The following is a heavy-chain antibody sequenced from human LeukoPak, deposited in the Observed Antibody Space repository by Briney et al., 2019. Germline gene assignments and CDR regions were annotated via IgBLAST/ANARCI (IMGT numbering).Heavy chain of an antibody. Sequence: SETLSLTSTVSGGSISSYYWSWIRQPPGKGLEWIGYIYYSGSTNYNPSLKSRVTISVDTSKNQFSLKLSSVTAADTAVYYCARAHQGIRSSSWWFDYWGQGTLVTVSS. J-gene: IGHJ4*02. CDR3: ARAHQGIRSSSWWFDY. D-gene: IGHD6-13*01. V-gene: IGHV4-59*01. CDR1: GGSISSYY. CDR2: IYYSGST.